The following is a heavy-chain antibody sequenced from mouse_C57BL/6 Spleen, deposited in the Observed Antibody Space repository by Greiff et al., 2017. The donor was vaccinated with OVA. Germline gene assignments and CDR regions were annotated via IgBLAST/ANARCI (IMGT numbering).Heavy chain of an antibody. CDR3: ARAITTVGAY. J-gene: IGHJ3*01. CDR1: GYTFTDYY. V-gene: IGHV1-26*01. Sequence: EVQLQQSGPELVKPGASVKISCKASGYTFTDYYMNWVKQSHGKSLEWIGDINPNNGGTSYNQKFKGKATLTVDKSSSTAYMELRSLTSEDSAVYYCARAITTVGAYWGQGTLVTVSA. D-gene: IGHD1-1*01. CDR2: INPNNGGT.